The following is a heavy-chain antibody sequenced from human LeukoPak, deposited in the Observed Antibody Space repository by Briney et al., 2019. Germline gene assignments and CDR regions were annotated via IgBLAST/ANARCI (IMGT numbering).Heavy chain of an antibody. CDR1: GRSFSGYY. CDR2: INHSGST. D-gene: IGHD3-16*01. J-gene: IGHJ4*02. V-gene: IGHV4-34*01. Sequence: PSETLSLTCAVYGRSFSGYYWSWIRQPPGKGLEWIGEINHSGSTNYNPSLKSRVTISVDTSKNQFSLKLSSVTAADTAVYYCARVSGDRGDFGDFDYWGQGTLVTVSS. CDR3: ARVSGDRGDFGDFDY.